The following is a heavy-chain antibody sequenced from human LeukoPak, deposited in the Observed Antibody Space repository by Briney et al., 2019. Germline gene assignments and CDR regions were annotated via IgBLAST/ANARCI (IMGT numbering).Heavy chain of an antibody. V-gene: IGHV1-69*05. CDR2: IIPIFGTA. CDR1: GGTFGSYA. J-gene: IGHJ4*02. Sequence: SVKVSCKASGGTFGSYAISWVRQAPGQGLEWMGRIIPIFGTANYAQKFQGRVTITTDESTSTAYMELSSLRSEDTAVYDCARSARNRKQWLDEYYFDYWGQGTLVTVSS. CDR3: ARSARNRKQWLDEYYFDY. D-gene: IGHD6-19*01.